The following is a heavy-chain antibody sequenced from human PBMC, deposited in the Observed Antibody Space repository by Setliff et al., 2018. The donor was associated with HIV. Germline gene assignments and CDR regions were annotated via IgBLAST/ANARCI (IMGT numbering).Heavy chain of an antibody. CDR1: GGSIGSNAYY. J-gene: IGHJ4*02. Sequence: PSETLSLTCTVSGGSIGSNAYYWGWIRQPPGKGLEWIGSIFYTGTTYLNPSLKSRVSISIDTSKNQFSLKMSSVTPADTAVYYCARSPAAEGYWGQGTLVTVSS. CDR2: IFYTGTT. D-gene: IGHD6-13*01. CDR3: ARSPAAEGY. V-gene: IGHV4-39*07.